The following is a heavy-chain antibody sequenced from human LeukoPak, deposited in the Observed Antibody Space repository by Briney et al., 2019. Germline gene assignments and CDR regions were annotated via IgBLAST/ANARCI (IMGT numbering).Heavy chain of an antibody. CDR1: GGTFSSYA. J-gene: IGHJ4*02. V-gene: IGHV1-69*01. Sequence: SVKVSCKASGGTFSSYAISWVRQAPGQGLEWMGGIIPIVGTANYAQKFQGRVTITADESTSTAYMELSSLRSEDTAVYYCARDGDGYNRRAFDYWGQGTLVTVSS. D-gene: IGHD5-24*01. CDR2: IIPIVGTA. CDR3: ARDGDGYNRRAFDY.